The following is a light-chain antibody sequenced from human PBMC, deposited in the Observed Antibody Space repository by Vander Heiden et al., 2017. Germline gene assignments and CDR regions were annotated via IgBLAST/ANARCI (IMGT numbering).Light chain of an antibody. V-gene: IGKV2-28*01. J-gene: IGKJ2*01. CDR3: KQALHTIYT. CDR2: VGS. CDR1: QRLLHGNVNNY. Sequence: DIVMRKITVSLPVTSAEPATISCMSRQRLLHGNVNNYLDWYLQKPGQSPQIRSFVGSNRASGVPDRFSGGGSGTDFTLNISRVEAEDFGVYYCKQALHTIYTFGQGTKLEIK.